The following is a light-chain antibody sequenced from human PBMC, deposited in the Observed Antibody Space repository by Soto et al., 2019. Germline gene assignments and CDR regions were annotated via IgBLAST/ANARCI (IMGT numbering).Light chain of an antibody. CDR1: QSVSSN. CDR2: GAS. CDR3: LQHYRYPRT. J-gene: IGKJ1*01. V-gene: IGKV3-15*01. Sequence: EIVMTQSPATLSVSPGERATLSCRASQSVSSNLAWYQQKPGQAPRLLIYGASTRATAIPASFSGSGSGTDFTLTISSLQSEDFAVYYCLQHYRYPRTFGQGTKVEIK.